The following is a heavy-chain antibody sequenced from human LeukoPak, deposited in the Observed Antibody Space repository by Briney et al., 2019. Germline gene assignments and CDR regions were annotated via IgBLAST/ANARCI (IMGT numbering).Heavy chain of an antibody. CDR1: GFTFSSYG. CDR2: ISYDGSNK. D-gene: IGHD5/OR15-5a*01. J-gene: IGHJ3*02. CDR3: ARGGLRDAFDI. V-gene: IGHV3-30*03. Sequence: PGGSLRLSCAASGFTFSSYGMHWVRQAPGKGLEWVAVISYDGSNKYYADSVKGRFTISRDNSKNTLYLQMNSLRAEDTALYYCARGGLRDAFDIWGQGTMVTVSS.